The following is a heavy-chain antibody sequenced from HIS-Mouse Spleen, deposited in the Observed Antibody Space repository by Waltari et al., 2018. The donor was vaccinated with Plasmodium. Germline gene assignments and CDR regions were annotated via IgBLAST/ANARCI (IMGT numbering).Heavy chain of an antibody. CDR3: ARDRITGTSYFDY. D-gene: IGHD1-7*01. J-gene: IGHJ4*02. CDR1: GGSIRSSSYY. Sequence: QLQLQESGPGLVKPSGTLSLTCTVSGGSIRSSSYYWGWIRQPPGKGLEWIGSIYYSGSTYYNPSLKSRVTISVDTSKNQFSLKLSSVTAADTAVYYCARDRITGTSYFDYWGQGTLVTVSS. CDR2: IYYSGST. V-gene: IGHV4-39*07.